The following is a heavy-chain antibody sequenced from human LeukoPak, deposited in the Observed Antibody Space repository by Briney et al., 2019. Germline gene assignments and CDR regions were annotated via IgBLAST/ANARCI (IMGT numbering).Heavy chain of an antibody. Sequence: GGSLRLSCAASGFTFSSYSMNWVRQAPGKGLEWVSSISGSGTYIYYADSVKGRFTISRDTAKNSLYLQMNSLRAEDTAVYYCARRSPNYYFDYWGQGTPVTVSS. CDR2: ISGSGTYI. CDR1: GFTFSSYS. J-gene: IGHJ4*02. CDR3: ARRSPNYYFDY. V-gene: IGHV3-21*01.